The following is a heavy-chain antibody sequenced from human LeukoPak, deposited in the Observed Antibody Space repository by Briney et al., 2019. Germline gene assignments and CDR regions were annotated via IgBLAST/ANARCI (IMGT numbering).Heavy chain of an antibody. CDR3: ARSELGYSYHYMDV. J-gene: IGHJ6*03. CDR1: GFTFSSYG. CDR2: IRYDGSNK. D-gene: IGHD7-27*01. V-gene: IGHV3-30*02. Sequence: GGSLRLSCAASGFTFSSYGIHWVRQAPGKGLEWVAFIRYDGSNKYYTDSVKGRFTISRDNSKNTLYLQMNSLRAEDTAVYYCARSELGYSYHYMDVWGKGTTVTVYS.